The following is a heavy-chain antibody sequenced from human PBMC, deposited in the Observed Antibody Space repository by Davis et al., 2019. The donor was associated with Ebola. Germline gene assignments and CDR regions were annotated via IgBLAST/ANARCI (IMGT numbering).Heavy chain of an antibody. CDR3: ARTHTAIVTTNWFDP. CDR2: INHSGST. V-gene: IGHV4-34*01. Sequence: SETLSLTCAVYGGSFSGYYWSWIRQPPGKGLEWIGEINHSGSTNYNPSLKSRVTISVDTSKNQFSLKLSSVTAADTAVYYCARTHTAIVTTNWFDPWGQGTLVTVSS. J-gene: IGHJ5*02. D-gene: IGHD5-18*01. CDR1: GGSFSGYY.